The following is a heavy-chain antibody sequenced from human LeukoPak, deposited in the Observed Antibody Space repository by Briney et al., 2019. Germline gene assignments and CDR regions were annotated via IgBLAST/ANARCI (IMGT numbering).Heavy chain of an antibody. CDR1: GGSIGSYL. CDR3: ARLWSSGTTPIDY. J-gene: IGHJ4*02. Sequence: PSETLSLTCTVPGGSIGSYLWSWIRQPPGRGLEWIGYIYYSGSTNYNPSLKSRVTISVDTSKNQFSLKLNSVTAADTAVYYCARLWSSGTTPIDYWGQGTLVTVSS. CDR2: IYYSGST. V-gene: IGHV4-59*08. D-gene: IGHD3-10*01.